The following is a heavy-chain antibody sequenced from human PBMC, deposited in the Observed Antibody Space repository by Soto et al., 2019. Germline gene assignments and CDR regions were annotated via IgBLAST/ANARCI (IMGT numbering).Heavy chain of an antibody. Sequence: SETLSLTCTVSGGSISSYYWSWIRQPPGKGLEWIGYIHYTGSTNYNPSLRSRITISVDTSKNQFSLKLSSVTAADTAVYFCAKAGATGYCADGVCSHSIDYWGPGTLVTVSS. D-gene: IGHD2-8*01. V-gene: IGHV4-59*01. CDR3: AKAGATGYCADGVCSHSIDY. CDR2: IHYTGST. J-gene: IGHJ4*02. CDR1: GGSISSYY.